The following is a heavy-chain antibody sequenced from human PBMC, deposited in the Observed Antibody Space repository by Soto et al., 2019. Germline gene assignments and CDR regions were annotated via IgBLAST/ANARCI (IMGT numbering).Heavy chain of an antibody. CDR2: IIPIFGTA. CDR3: ARASGGYGSSWFPTFDY. J-gene: IGHJ4*02. Sequence: QVQLVQSGAEVKKPGSSVKVSCKASGGTFSSYAISWVRQAPGQGLEWMGGIIPIFGTANYAQKFQGRVTITADESRSTAYMELSSLRSEGTAVYYCARASGGYGSSWFPTFDYWGQGTLVTVSS. CDR1: GGTFSSYA. V-gene: IGHV1-69*12. D-gene: IGHD6-13*01.